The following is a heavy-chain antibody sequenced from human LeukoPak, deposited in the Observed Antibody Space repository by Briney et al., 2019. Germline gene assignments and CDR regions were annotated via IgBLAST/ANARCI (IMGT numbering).Heavy chain of an antibody. CDR1: GGSISSGSYY. D-gene: IGHD1-26*01. CDR2: MYYIGST. Sequence: PSETLSLTCTVSGGSISSGSYYWSWIRLPPGKGLEWIGYMYYIGSTNYNPSLKSRVTMSVDTSKNQFSLRLSSVTAADTAIYYCARDLGTGSYYPFDNWGQGTLVTVFS. J-gene: IGHJ4*02. V-gene: IGHV4-61*01. CDR3: ARDLGTGSYYPFDN.